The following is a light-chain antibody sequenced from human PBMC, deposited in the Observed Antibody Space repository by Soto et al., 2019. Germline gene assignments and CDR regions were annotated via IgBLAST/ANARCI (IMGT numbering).Light chain of an antibody. CDR1: QGISSW. J-gene: IGKJ4*01. CDR2: AAS. Sequence: DIQMTQSPSSVSASVGDTVTITCRASQGISSWLAWYQQKPGKAPKLLISAASSLQTGVPSRFSGSGSGTDFTLTIISLQAEDCAAYYCLQDNSFPLTFGGGTKVEIK. CDR3: LQDNSFPLT. V-gene: IGKV1-12*01.